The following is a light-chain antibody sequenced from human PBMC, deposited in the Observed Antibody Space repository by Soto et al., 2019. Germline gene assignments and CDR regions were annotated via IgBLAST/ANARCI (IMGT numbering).Light chain of an antibody. CDR2: GAS. V-gene: IGKV3-20*01. CDR3: QQLYRYPIT. CDR1: QSVSRGN. Sequence: EIVLTQSPGTLSLSPGERATLSCRASQSVSRGNLAWYQQKPGQAPRLLIYGASSGATGIPDRFSGSGSGTDFTLTISSLQPEDFATYYCQQLYRYPITFGQGTRLEIK. J-gene: IGKJ5*01.